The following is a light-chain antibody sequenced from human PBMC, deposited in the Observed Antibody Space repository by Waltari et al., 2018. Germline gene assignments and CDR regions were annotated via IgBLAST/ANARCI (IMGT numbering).Light chain of an antibody. Sequence: SYELTQPPSVSVSPGQTASITCPGHQMGDKFACWYQQKPGQSPVLVIYQSTKRPSGIPGRFSGSNSGNTATLTISGTQAMDEADYYCQAWDTITGGVFGGGTKLTVL. CDR2: QST. V-gene: IGLV3-1*01. J-gene: IGLJ2*01. CDR3: QAWDTITGGV. CDR1: QMGDKF.